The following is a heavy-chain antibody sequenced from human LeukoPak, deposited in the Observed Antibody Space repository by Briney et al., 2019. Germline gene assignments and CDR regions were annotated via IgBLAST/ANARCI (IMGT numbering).Heavy chain of an antibody. CDR3: AREPNYSGSYLPDY. CDR1: GGSISSYY. D-gene: IGHD1-26*01. V-gene: IGHV4-4*07. CDR2: IYSSGST. J-gene: IGHJ4*02. Sequence: SETLSLTXTVSGGSISSYYWSWIRQPAGKGLEWIGRIYSSGSTNHNPSLKSRVIMSVDTSKNQFSLKLTSVTAADTAVYYCAREPNYSGSYLPDYWGQGTLVTVSS.